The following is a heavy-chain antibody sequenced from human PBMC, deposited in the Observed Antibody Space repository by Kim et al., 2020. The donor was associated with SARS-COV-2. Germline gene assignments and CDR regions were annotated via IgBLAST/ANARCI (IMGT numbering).Heavy chain of an antibody. D-gene: IGHD3-9*01. J-gene: IGHJ5*02. Sequence: LRETLSLTCAVSGGSISSSNWWSWVRQPPGKGLEWIGEIYHSGSTNYNPSLKSRVTISVDKSKNQFSLKLSSVTAADTAVYYCAREETIQNYDILTGYYPSWGQGTLVTVSS. CDR2: IYHSGST. V-gene: IGHV4-4*02. CDR1: GGSISSSNW. CDR3: AREETIQNYDILTGYYPS.